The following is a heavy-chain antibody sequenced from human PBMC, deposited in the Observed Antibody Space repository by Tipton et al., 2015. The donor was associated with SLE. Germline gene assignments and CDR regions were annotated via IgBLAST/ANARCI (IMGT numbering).Heavy chain of an antibody. Sequence: TLSLTCTVSGGSISSYYWSWIRQPPGKGLEWIGYIYYSGSTNYNPSLKSRVTISADTSKNQFSLKLSSVTAADTAVYYCARATDVGRADYWGQGTLVTVSS. J-gene: IGHJ4*02. CDR3: ARATDVGRADY. D-gene: IGHD1-26*01. V-gene: IGHV4-59*01. CDR1: GGSISSYY. CDR2: IYYSGST.